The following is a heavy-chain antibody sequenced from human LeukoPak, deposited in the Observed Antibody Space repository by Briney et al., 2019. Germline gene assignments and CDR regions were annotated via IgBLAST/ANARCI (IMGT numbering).Heavy chain of an antibody. Sequence: SETLSLTCTVSGGSISSYYWSWLRQPPGKGLEWIGYIYYNGGTNYNPSLRSRVTISVDTSKNHFSLRLSSVTAADMAMYYCARAGGVDTAMDANFDYWGQGTLVTVSS. CDR3: ARAGGVDTAMDANFDY. J-gene: IGHJ4*02. V-gene: IGHV4-59*01. CDR2: IYYNGGT. D-gene: IGHD5-18*01. CDR1: GGSISSYY.